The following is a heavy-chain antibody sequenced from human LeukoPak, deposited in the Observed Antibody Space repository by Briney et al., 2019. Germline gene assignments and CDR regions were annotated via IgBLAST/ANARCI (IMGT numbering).Heavy chain of an antibody. Sequence: ASVKVSCKTSGYSFTNYGVSWVRQAPGQGPEWMGWISGENGNTNYAQKFQARFTMTTDTSTGTAYMELRSLRSDDMAVYYCARWGVHGTTTYCFDYWGQGSQVTVSS. CDR1: GYSFTNYG. V-gene: IGHV1-18*03. J-gene: IGHJ4*02. CDR2: ISGENGNT. CDR3: ARWGVHGTTTYCFDY. D-gene: IGHD2/OR15-2a*01.